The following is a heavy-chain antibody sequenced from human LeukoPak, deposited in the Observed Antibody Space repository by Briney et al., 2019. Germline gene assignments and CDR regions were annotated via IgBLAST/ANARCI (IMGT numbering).Heavy chain of an antibody. J-gene: IGHJ4*02. CDR2: IRGSGGST. CDR3: ARDCSGGSCYSY. CDR1: EFTISNYG. V-gene: IGHV3-23*01. Sequence: PGGSLRLSCAASEFTISNYGMSWVRQAPGKGLEGISDIRGSGGSTYYADSVKGRFSISRDHFKNSLYLQMNSLRAEDTALYYCARDCSGGSCYSYWGQGTLVTVSS. D-gene: IGHD2-15*01.